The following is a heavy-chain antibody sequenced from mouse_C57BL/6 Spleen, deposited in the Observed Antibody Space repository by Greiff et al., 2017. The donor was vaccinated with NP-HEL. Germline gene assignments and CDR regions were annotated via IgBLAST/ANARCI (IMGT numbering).Heavy chain of an antibody. CDR3: ARLGWDDWYFDV. V-gene: IGHV1-22*01. CDR2: INPNNGGT. D-gene: IGHD4-1*01. J-gene: IGHJ1*03. Sequence: VQLQQSGPELVKPGASVKMSCKASGYTFTDYNMHWVKQSNGKSLEWIGYINPNNGGTSYNQKFKGKATWTVNKSSSTAYMELRSLTSEDSAVYYCARLGWDDWYFDVWGTGTTVTVSS. CDR1: GYTFTDYN.